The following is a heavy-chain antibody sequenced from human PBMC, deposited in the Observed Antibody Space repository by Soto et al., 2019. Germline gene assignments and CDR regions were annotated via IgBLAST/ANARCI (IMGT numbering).Heavy chain of an antibody. CDR3: AKDTLIVVVPATLNWFDP. J-gene: IGHJ5*02. Sequence: GGSLRLSCAASGFTFSSYAMSWVRQAPGKGLEWVSTISGSGGNTYYADSVKGRFTISRDNSKNTLYLQMNSLRAEDTAVYYCAKDTLIVVVPATLNWFDPWGQGTLVTVSS. D-gene: IGHD2-2*01. CDR1: GFTFSSYA. CDR2: ISGSGGNT. V-gene: IGHV3-23*01.